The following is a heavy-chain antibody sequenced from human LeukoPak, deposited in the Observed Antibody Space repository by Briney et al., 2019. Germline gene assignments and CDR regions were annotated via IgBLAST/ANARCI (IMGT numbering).Heavy chain of an antibody. D-gene: IGHD6-13*01. CDR2: ISYDGSNK. V-gene: IGHV3-30*18. CDR3: AKEPGIAAAGTHWFDP. CDR1: GFTFSSYG. J-gene: IGHJ5*02. Sequence: GRSLRLSCAASGFTFSSYGMHWVRQAPGKGLEWVAVISYDGSNKYYADSVKGRFTISRDNSKNTLYLQMNSLRAEDTAVYYCAKEPGIAAAGTHWFDPWGQGTLVTVSS.